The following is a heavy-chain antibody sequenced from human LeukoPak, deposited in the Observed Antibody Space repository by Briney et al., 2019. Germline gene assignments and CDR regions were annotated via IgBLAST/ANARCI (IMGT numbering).Heavy chain of an antibody. CDR3: AEDSSGYPDY. V-gene: IGHV3-30*04. CDR1: GFTFSSYA. D-gene: IGHD3-22*01. Sequence: GGSLRLSCAASGFTFSSYAMHWVRQAPGKGLEWVAVISYDGSNKYYAVSVKGRFTISRDNSKNTLYLQMNSMRAVDTAVYYCAEDSSGYPDYWGQGTLVTVSS. J-gene: IGHJ4*02. CDR2: ISYDGSNK.